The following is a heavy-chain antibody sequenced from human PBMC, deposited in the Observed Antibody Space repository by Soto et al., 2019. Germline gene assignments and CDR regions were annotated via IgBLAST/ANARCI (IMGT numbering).Heavy chain of an antibody. D-gene: IGHD4-17*01. J-gene: IGHJ4*02. V-gene: IGHV3-33*01. CDR2: IVGEGTEQ. Sequence: QVHLVESGGGVVQPGSSLRLLCAASGFTFSEYDMHWVRQAPGKGLEWLAVIVGEGTEQYYAASVKGRFTISRDNSKNTLYLQMNSLRVDDTAVYYCARDDDYPDNGFDYWGQGTLLTVSS. CDR1: GFTFSEYD. CDR3: ARDDDYPDNGFDY.